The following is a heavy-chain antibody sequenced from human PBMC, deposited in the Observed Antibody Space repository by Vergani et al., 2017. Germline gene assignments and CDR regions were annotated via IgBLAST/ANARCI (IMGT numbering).Heavy chain of an antibody. CDR1: GFTFDDYG. D-gene: IGHD1-1*01. V-gene: IGHV3-64D*06. Sequence: EVQLVESGGGVVRPGGSLRLSCAASGFTFDDYGMSWVRQAPGKGLEYVSAISSNGGSTYYADSVKGRFTISRDNSKNTLYLQMSSLRAEDTAVYYCVKLRDGTTRTDAFDIWGQGTMVTVSS. CDR2: ISSNGGST. CDR3: VKLRDGTTRTDAFDI. J-gene: IGHJ3*02.